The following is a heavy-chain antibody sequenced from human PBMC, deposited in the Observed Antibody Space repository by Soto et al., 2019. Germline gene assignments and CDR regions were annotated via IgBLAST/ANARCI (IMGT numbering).Heavy chain of an antibody. CDR1: GGSISSGTYS. V-gene: IGHV4-61*01. Sequence: SETLSLTCTVSGGSISSGTYSWTWIRRPPGKGLDWIGYIYYSGYTKHNPSLRSRVTMSLDTSKNQFSLNLGSVTAADTAVYYCARRLVNLSSCYEFCEDAFDFWGQGTMVTVSS. CDR3: ARRLVNLSSCYEFCEDAFDF. D-gene: IGHD5-12*01. J-gene: IGHJ3*01. CDR2: IYYSGYT.